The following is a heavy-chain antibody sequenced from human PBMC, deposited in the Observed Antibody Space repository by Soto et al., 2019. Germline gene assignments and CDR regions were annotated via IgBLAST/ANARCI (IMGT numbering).Heavy chain of an antibody. CDR3: ARVRASAGTSAARFDY. V-gene: IGHV4-34*01. CDR1: GGSFRGYY. Sequence: QVQLQQWGAGLLQPSETLSLTCAVYGGSFRGYYWSWIRQPPGKGLEWIGEINHSGSTNYNPSLKNRVTISVDTSKNQFSLKLSSVTAADTAVYYCARVRASAGTSAARFDYWGQGTLVTVSS. J-gene: IGHJ4*02. D-gene: IGHD6-13*01. CDR2: INHSGST.